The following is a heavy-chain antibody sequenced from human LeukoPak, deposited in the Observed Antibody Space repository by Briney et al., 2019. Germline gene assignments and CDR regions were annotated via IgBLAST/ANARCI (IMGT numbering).Heavy chain of an antibody. CDR1: GGSFSGYY. V-gene: IGHV4-34*01. CDR3: ARGGGWTLDDFDI. J-gene: IGHJ3*02. CDR2: INHSGST. D-gene: IGHD6-19*01. Sequence: SRTPSLTSAVYGGSFSGYYRSWIRQPPGKGLEWIGEINHSGSTNYNPSLKSRVTISVDTSKNQFSLKLSSVTAADTAVYYCARGGGWTLDDFDIWGQGTMVTVSS.